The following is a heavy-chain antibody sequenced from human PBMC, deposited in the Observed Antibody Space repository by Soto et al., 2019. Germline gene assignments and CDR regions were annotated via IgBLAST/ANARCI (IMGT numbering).Heavy chain of an antibody. CDR3: ARDLREDAFDI. J-gene: IGHJ3*02. CDR1: GYPFTSYA. CDR2: INACNGNT. Sequence: DSGKVFFKASGYPFTSYAMHFVRQAPGQSLEWMGWINACNGNTKYSQKFHGRVTITRDTSASTAYMELSSLRSEDTALYYCARDLREDAFDIWGQGTMVTVSS. V-gene: IGHV1-3*01.